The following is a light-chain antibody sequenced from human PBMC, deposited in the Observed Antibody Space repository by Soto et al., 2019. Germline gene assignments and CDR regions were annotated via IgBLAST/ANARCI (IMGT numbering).Light chain of an antibody. V-gene: IGLV2-14*03. CDR2: DVS. CDR1: SSDVGGYNY. Sequence: QSALPQPASVSGSPGQSLTISCTGTSSDVGGYNYVSWYQHHPGKAPKLMIYDVSNRPSGVSNRFSGSKSGNTASLTISGLQAEDEADYYCSSYTSSSTPYVFGTGTKVTVL. J-gene: IGLJ1*01. CDR3: SSYTSSSTPYV.